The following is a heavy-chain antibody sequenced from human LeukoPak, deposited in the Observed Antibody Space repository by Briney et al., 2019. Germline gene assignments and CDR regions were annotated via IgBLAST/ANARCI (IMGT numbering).Heavy chain of an antibody. CDR3: ARGRRTAVAGTRNAFDI. D-gene: IGHD6-19*01. Sequence: SETLSLTCAVYGGSFSGYYWSWIRQPPGKGLEWIGEINHSGSTNYNPSLKSRVTISVDTSKHQFSLKLSSVTAADTAVYYCARGRRTAVAGTRNAFDIWGQGTMVTVSS. CDR2: INHSGST. J-gene: IGHJ3*02. CDR1: GGSFSGYY. V-gene: IGHV4-34*01.